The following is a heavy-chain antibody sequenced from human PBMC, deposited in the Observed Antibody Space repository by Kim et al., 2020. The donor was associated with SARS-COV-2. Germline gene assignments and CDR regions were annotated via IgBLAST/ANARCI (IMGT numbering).Heavy chain of an antibody. CDR1: GYTFTSYA. CDR3: ARDGSMSRGGWVGS. J-gene: IGHJ5*01. D-gene: IGHD3-10*01. Sequence: ASVKVSCKASGYTFTSYAMHWVRQAPGQRLEWMGWINASNGNTKYSQKFQGRVTITRDTSTSTAYMELSSLRSEDTAVYYCARDGSMSRGGWVGSWGQGT. CDR2: INASNGNT. V-gene: IGHV1-3*01.